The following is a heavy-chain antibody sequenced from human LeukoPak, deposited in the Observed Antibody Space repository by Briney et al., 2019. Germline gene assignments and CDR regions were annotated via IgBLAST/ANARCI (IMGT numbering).Heavy chain of an antibody. Sequence: GGSLRLSCAASGFTFSSYGMHWVRQAPGKGLEWVSFIRYDESNKYYADSVRGRFTISRDNAKNSLYLQMSSLRAEDTAVYYCARVRDGYKPPKLSSYYYMDVWGKGTTVTISS. CDR1: GFTFSSYG. J-gene: IGHJ6*03. CDR2: IRYDESNK. V-gene: IGHV3-30*02. D-gene: IGHD5-24*01. CDR3: ARVRDGYKPPKLSSYYYMDV.